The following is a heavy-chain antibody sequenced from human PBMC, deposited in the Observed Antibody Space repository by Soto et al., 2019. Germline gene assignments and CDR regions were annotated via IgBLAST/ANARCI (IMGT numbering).Heavy chain of an antibody. J-gene: IGHJ6*02. V-gene: IGHV5-10-1*01. CDR2: IDPSYSYT. CDR3: ARRFDSLSLGLEEDYYYYGMDV. D-gene: IGHD3-16*01. CDR1: GYSFTTYW. Sequence: SLTNSSKGSGYSFTTYWINWVRQMHGNGLPWMGRIDPSYSYTNYSPAFEGHVTISAEKSITTAYLQWSSLKASDTAIYYCARRFDSLSLGLEEDYYYYGMDVWGQGTPVKVS.